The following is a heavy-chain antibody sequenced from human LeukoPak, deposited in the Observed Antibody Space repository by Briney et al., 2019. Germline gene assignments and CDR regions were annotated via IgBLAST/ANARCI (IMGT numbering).Heavy chain of an antibody. V-gene: IGHV4-4*09. J-gene: IGHJ4*02. D-gene: IGHD5-24*01. CDR1: GGSISSYY. Sequence: SETLSLTCTVSGGSISSYYWSWIRQPPGKGLEWIGYIYTSGSTNYNPSLKSRVTISVDTSKNQFSLKLSSVTAADTAVYYWARLRGDGYIDYWGQGTLVTVSS. CDR2: IYTSGST. CDR3: ARLRGDGYIDY.